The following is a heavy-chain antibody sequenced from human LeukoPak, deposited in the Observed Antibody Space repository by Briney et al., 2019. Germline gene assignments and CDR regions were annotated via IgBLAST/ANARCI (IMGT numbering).Heavy chain of an antibody. CDR1: GFTFSSYG. V-gene: IGHV3-23*01. CDR3: AKLYGDYYYYYMDV. CDR2: ISGSGGST. J-gene: IGHJ6*03. Sequence: QPGGSLRLSCAASGFTFSSYGMSWVRQAPGKGLEWVSAISGSGGSTYYADSVKGRFTISRDNSKNTLYLQMNSLRAEDTAVYYCAKLYGDYYYYYMDVWGKGTTVTISS. D-gene: IGHD4-17*01.